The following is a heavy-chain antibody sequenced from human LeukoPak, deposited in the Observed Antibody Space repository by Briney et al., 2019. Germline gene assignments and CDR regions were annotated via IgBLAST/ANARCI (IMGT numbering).Heavy chain of an antibody. CDR2: ISSSSSYI. Sequence: GGSLRLSCAASGFTFSSYSMNWVRQAPGKGLEWVSSISSSSSYIYYADSVKGRFTISRDNAKNSLYLQMNSLRAEDTAVYYCAGDPSPYYDFWSGYYYMDVWGKGTTVAVSS. V-gene: IGHV3-21*01. D-gene: IGHD3-3*01. CDR1: GFTFSSYS. J-gene: IGHJ6*03. CDR3: AGDPSPYYDFWSGYYYMDV.